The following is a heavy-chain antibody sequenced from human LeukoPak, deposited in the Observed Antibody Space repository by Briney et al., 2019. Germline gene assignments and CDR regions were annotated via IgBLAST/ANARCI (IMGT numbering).Heavy chain of an antibody. Sequence: KSSETLSLTCTVSGGSIGSGDYYWSWIRQPPGKGLEWIGYMYYSGSTYYNPSLKSRVTISVDTSKNQFSLKLSSVTAADTAVYYCAREGHYYDSSGYYWRYYFDYWGQGTLVTVSS. J-gene: IGHJ4*02. CDR1: GGSIGSGDYY. V-gene: IGHV4-30-4*08. CDR3: AREGHYYDSSGYYWRYYFDY. D-gene: IGHD3-22*01. CDR2: MYYSGST.